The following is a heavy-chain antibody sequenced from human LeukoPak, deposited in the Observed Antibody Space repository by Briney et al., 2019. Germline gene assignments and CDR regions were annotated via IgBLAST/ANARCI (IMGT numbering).Heavy chain of an antibody. Sequence: ASVKVSCKASGYTFTSYDINWVRQAPGQGLEWMGWMNPNSGNTGYAQKFQGRVTMTRNTSISTAYMELSSLRSEDTAVYYCASSGWYGGYYFDYWGQGTLVTVSS. CDR2: MNPNSGNT. CDR1: GYTFTSYD. D-gene: IGHD6-19*01. J-gene: IGHJ4*02. V-gene: IGHV1-8*01. CDR3: ASSGWYGGYYFDY.